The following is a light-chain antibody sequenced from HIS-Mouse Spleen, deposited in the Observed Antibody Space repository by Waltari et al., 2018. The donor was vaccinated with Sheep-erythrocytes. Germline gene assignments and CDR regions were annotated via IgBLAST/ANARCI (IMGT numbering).Light chain of an antibody. Sequence: QSALTQPRSVSGSPGQSVTISCTGTSSDGGGYNHVSWYQQPPGKAPKLMIYDVSKRPSGVPDRFSGSKSGNTASLTISGLQAEDEADYYCCSYAGSYNHVFATGTKVTVL. V-gene: IGLV2-11*01. CDR1: SSDGGGYNH. J-gene: IGLJ1*01. CDR3: CSYAGSYNHV. CDR2: DVS.